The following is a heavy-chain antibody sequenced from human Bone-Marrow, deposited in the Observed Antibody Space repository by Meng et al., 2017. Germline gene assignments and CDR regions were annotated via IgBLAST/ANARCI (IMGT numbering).Heavy chain of an antibody. Sequence: QLQLQESGPGLVKPSETLSLTCTVSGGSISPYYWSWIRQPPEKGPEYIAFIYYTGSTHYNPSLKSRVSISVDTSKNQFSLKLSSVTAADTAVYYCARGYCGGDCYIPFDNWFDPWGQGTLVTVSS. J-gene: IGHJ5*02. V-gene: IGHV4-59*12. CDR3: ARGYCGGDCYIPFDNWFDP. D-gene: IGHD2-21*02. CDR2: IYYTGST. CDR1: GGSISPYY.